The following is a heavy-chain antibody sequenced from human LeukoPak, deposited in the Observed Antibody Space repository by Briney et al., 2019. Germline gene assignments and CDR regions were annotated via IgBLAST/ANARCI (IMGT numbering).Heavy chain of an antibody. CDR1: GYSFTSYW. D-gene: IGHD6-13*01. J-gene: IGHJ6*02. Sequence: GESLKISCKGSGYSFTSYWIGWVRQMPGKGLEWSGIIYPGDPDTRYSPSFQGQVTISADKSIVAAYLHWSGPKASDTARDYCARVLAAAGTSYYYGMDVWGQGTTVTVPS. CDR3: ARVLAAAGTSYYYGMDV. CDR2: IYPGDPDT. V-gene: IGHV5-51*01.